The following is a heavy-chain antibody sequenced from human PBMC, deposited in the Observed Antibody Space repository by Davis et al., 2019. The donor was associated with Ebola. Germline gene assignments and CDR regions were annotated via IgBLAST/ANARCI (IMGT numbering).Heavy chain of an antibody. CDR3: VRGWPSTVTTDYYAMDA. J-gene: IGHJ6*04. Sequence: SETLSLTCTVSGGSISSSFYYWGWVRQPPGKGLEWIGSNYYSGSTYYNPSPKSRVTISVDTSKNQFSLKVNSVTAADTAVYYCVRGWPSTVTTDYYAMDAWGKGTTVTVSS. CDR2: NYYSGST. V-gene: IGHV4-39*07. CDR1: GGSISSSFYY. D-gene: IGHD4-17*01.